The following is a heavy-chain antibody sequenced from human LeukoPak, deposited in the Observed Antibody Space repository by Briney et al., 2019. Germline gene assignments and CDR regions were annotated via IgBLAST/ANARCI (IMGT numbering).Heavy chain of an antibody. CDR1: GDSIGSYY. Sequence: SETLSLTCTVSGDSIGSYYRSWIRQPAGKGLEWIGRIRASGSTNYNPSLGGRVTMSVDTSKNQFSLNLTSVTAADTAVYHCARNLGYNWFGPWGQGTLVTVSS. J-gene: IGHJ5*02. V-gene: IGHV4-4*07. CDR3: ARNLGYNWFGP. D-gene: IGHD3-16*01. CDR2: IRASGST.